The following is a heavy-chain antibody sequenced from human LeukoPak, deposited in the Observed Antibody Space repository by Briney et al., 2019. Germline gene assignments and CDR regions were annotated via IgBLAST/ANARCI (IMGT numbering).Heavy chain of an antibody. CDR3: ARMEEYYYYYGMDV. J-gene: IGHJ6*02. V-gene: IGHV3-64*01. CDR2: ISSNGGST. Sequence: GGSLRLSSAASGFTFSSYAMHWVRQAPGKGLEYVSAISSNGGSTYYANSVKGRFTISRDNSKNTLYLQMGSLRAEDMAVYYCARMEEYYYYYGMDVWGQGTTVTVSS. CDR1: GFTFSSYA. D-gene: IGHD3-3*01.